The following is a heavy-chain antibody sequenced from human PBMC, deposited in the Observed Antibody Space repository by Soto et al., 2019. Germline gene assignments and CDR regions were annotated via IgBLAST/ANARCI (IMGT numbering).Heavy chain of an antibody. CDR1: GFTFSSND. Sequence: EVQLVESGGGLIQPGGSLRLSCAASGFTFSSNDMNWVRQAPGKGLEWVSLIYSGGSTYYADSVKGRFTISRDNSKNTLYLQMSSLRADGTAVYYCATRPLLPGAPWGQGTMVTVSS. J-gene: IGHJ3*01. D-gene: IGHD3-22*01. CDR2: IYSGGST. CDR3: ATRPLLPGAP. V-gene: IGHV3-53*01.